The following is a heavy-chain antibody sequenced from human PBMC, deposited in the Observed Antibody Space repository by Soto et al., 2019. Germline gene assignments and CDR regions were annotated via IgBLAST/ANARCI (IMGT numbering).Heavy chain of an antibody. J-gene: IGHJ4*02. Sequence: QVQLQESGPGLVRPSGTVSLTCAVSGVSISSDNWWSWVRQPPGKALEWLGEIHHSGSTNYNPSLKSRATMSVVPSKDLFSLTLNSVTAADTAFYYCARDQGSHPGDWGQGTLVSVSS. CDR2: IHHSGST. V-gene: IGHV4-4*02. D-gene: IGHD6-13*01. CDR1: GVSISSDNW. CDR3: ARDQGSHPGD.